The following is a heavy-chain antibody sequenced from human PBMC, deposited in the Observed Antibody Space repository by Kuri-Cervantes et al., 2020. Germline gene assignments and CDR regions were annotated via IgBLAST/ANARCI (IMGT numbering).Heavy chain of an antibody. D-gene: IGHD1-14*01. J-gene: IGHJ4*02. CDR2: ISSSSSYI. V-gene: IGHV3-21*03. CDR1: EFTFSSYS. Sequence: GESLKISCAASEFTFSSYSMNWVRQAPGKGLEWVSSISSSSSYIYYADSVKGRFTISRDNSKDIMFLQMSSLRVEDTALYYCAKAVDAGFRTFDYWGQGTLVTVSS. CDR3: AKAVDAGFRTFDY.